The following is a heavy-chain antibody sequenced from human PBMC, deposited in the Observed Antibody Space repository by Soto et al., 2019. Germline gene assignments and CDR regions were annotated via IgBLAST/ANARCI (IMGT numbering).Heavy chain of an antibody. J-gene: IGHJ4*02. CDR3: AKGRDDHSYFFDY. CDR2: IYYSGST. D-gene: IGHD6-6*01. V-gene: IGHV4-59*01. CDR1: GGSISGYY. Sequence: SETLSLTCTVPGGSISGYYWSWIRQPPGKGLEWIGYIYYSGSTTYNPSLKSPVTISVDTSRNQFSLKLSSVTAADTAVYYCAKGRDDHSYFFDYWGQGTLVTVSS.